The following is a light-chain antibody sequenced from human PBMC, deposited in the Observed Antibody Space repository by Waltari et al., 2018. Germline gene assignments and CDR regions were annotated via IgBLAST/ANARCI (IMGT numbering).Light chain of an antibody. CDR1: QTISTY. CDR2: AAS. V-gene: IGKV1-39*01. CDR3: HQSHTVPHT. Sequence: DIQMTQAPSSLSPSVGDSVTIPCRATQTISTYLNLYQQTAGKAPKLLIYAASALQSGVPSRFRGSGSGTDFTLTITSLQPEDFATYYCHQSHTVPHTFGQGTKLEIK. J-gene: IGKJ2*01.